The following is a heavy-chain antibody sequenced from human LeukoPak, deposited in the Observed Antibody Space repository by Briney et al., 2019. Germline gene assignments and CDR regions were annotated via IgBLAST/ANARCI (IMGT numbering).Heavy chain of an antibody. CDR3: ARAHYDFWSGYQGRKFDP. D-gene: IGHD3-3*01. V-gene: IGHV1-2*02. Sequence: ASVKVSCKSFGYTFTDNYIQWVRQAPGQGLEWMGWIHPNRGDANYGQKFQGRVTMTRDTSISTAYLELSRLTSDDTAVYYCARAHYDFWSGYQGRKFDPWGQGTLVTVSS. CDR1: GYTFTDNY. J-gene: IGHJ5*02. CDR2: IHPNRGDA.